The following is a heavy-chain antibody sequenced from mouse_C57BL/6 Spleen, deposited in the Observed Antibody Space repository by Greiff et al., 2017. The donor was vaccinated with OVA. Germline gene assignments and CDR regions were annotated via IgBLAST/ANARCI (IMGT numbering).Heavy chain of an antibody. J-gene: IGHJ1*03. D-gene: IGHD2-5*01. CDR2: ISSGSSTI. V-gene: IGHV5-17*01. CDR1: GFTFSDYG. Sequence: EVKLVESGGGLVKPGGSLKLSCAASGFTFSDYGMHWVRQAPEKGLEWVAYISSGSSTIYYAATVKGRFTISRDNAKNTLFLQMTSLRTEDTAMDYGARREAYYSNYWYFDVWGTGTTVTVSS. CDR3: ARREAYYSNYWYFDV.